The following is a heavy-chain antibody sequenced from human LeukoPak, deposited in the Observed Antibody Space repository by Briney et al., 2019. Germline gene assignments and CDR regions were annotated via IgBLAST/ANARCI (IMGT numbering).Heavy chain of an antibody. CDR1: GFTFSSYA. V-gene: IGHV3-23*01. CDR3: AKDYYGSGSYSPAFDY. J-gene: IGHJ4*02. CDR2: ISGSGGST. Sequence: GGSLRLSCAASGFTFSSYAMSWVRQAPGKGLEWVSAISGSGGSTYYADSVKGRFTISRDNSKNTLYLQMNSLRAEDTAAYYCAKDYYGSGSYSPAFDYWGQGTLVTVSS. D-gene: IGHD3-10*01.